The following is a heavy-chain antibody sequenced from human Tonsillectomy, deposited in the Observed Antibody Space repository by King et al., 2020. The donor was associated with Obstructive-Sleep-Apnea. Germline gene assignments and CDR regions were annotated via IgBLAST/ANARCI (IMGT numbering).Heavy chain of an antibody. D-gene: IGHD3-10*01. J-gene: IGHJ4*02. CDR3: AKVLSSAWYGEPLGY. Sequence: VKLLESGGGLVQPGGSLRLSCAASGITFSTYAMSWVRQAPGRGLEWVSSISGSGGSTYYADSVKGRFTISRDNSKNTLYLQMNSLRAEDTAEYYCAKVLSSAWYGEPLGYWGQGTLVTVSS. CDR1: GITFSTYA. V-gene: IGHV3-23*01. CDR2: ISGSGGST.